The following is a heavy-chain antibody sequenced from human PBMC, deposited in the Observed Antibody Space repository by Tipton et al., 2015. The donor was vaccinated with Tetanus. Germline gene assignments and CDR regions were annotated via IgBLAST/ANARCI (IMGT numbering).Heavy chain of an antibody. J-gene: IGHJ3*02. CDR2: IYYSGST. D-gene: IGHD1-1*01. V-gene: IGHV4-59*01. Sequence: TLSLTCTVSGGSISGYFWTWIRQPPGKGLEWIGNIYYSGSTNYNPSLKSRVTISVDTSKNQFSLKLSSVTAADTAVYYCARESWNRDAFDIWGQGTMVTVSS. CDR1: GGSISGYF. CDR3: ARESWNRDAFDI.